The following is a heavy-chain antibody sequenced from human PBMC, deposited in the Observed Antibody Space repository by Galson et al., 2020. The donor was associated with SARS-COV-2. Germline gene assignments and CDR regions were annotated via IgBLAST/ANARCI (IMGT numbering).Heavy chain of an antibody. CDR1: GFTVSSNY. J-gene: IGHJ3*02. CDR2: IYSGGST. CDR3: AREPIVGATTKAFDI. Sequence: GGSLRLSCAASGFTVSSNYMSWVRQAPGKGLEWVSVIYSGGSTYYADSVKGRFTISRDNSKNTLYLQMNSLRAEDTAVYYCAREPIVGATTKAFDIWGQGTRVTVSS. D-gene: IGHD1-26*01. V-gene: IGHV3-53*01.